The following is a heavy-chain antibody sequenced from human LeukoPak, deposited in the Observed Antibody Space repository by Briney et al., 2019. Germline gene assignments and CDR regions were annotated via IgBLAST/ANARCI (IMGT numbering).Heavy chain of an antibody. CDR2: ISSSSSYI. J-gene: IGHJ3*02. V-gene: IGHV3-21*01. CDR3: AKDRQQWLVPDSFDI. D-gene: IGHD6-19*01. Sequence: GGSLRLSCAASGFTFSSYSMNWVRQAPGKGLEWVSSISSSSSYIYYADSVKGRFTISRDNAKNSLYLQMNSLRAEDTAVYYCAKDRQQWLVPDSFDIWGQGTMVTVSS. CDR1: GFTFSSYS.